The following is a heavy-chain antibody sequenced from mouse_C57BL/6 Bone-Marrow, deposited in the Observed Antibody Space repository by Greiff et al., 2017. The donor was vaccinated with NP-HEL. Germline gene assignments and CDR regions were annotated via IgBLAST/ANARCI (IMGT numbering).Heavy chain of an antibody. J-gene: IGHJ3*01. D-gene: IGHD3-2*02. CDR2: IYPGSGST. Sequence: QVQLQQPGAELVKPGASVKMSCKASGYTFTSYWITWVKQRPGQGLEWIGDIYPGSGSTNYNEKFKSKATLTVDTSSSTAYMQLSSLTSEDSAVYYCAREELRLAWFAHWGQGTLGTVSA. CDR3: AREELRLAWFAH. V-gene: IGHV1-55*01. CDR1: GYTFTSYW.